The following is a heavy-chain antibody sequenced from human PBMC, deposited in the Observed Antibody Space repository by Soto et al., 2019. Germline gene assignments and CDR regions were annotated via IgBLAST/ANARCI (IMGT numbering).Heavy chain of an antibody. J-gene: IGHJ4*02. Sequence: GGSLRLSCAASGFTFSSYWMSWVRQAPGKGLEWVGFIRSKAYGGTTEYAASVKGRFTISRDDSKSIAYLQMNSLKTEDTAVYYCTRSYYYDSSGYPDYWGQGTLVTVSS. V-gene: IGHV3-49*04. D-gene: IGHD3-22*01. CDR1: GFTFSSYW. CDR3: TRSYYYDSSGYPDY. CDR2: IRSKAYGGTT.